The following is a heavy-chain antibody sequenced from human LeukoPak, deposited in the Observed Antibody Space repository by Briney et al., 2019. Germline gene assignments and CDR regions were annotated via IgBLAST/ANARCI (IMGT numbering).Heavy chain of an antibody. CDR3: ARDRPIQLWSFYYMDV. Sequence: SGGSLRLSCAASGFTFSSYSMSWVRQAPGKGLEWVSYISSSSSHIYYADSVKGRFTISRDNAKNALYLQMNSLRAEDTAVYYSARDRPIQLWSFYYMDVWGKGTTVTVSS. J-gene: IGHJ6*03. CDR1: GFTFSSYS. V-gene: IGHV3-21*01. D-gene: IGHD5-18*01. CDR2: ISSSSSHI.